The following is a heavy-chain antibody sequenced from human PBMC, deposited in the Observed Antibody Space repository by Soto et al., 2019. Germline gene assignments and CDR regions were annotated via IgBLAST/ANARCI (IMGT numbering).Heavy chain of an antibody. V-gene: IGHV3-23*01. CDR3: AKDQGTTVIIGYGMDV. J-gene: IGHJ6*02. CDR2: ISGSGGST. CDR1: GFTFSSYA. D-gene: IGHD4-17*01. Sequence: GGSLRLSCAASGFTFSSYAMSWVRQAPGKGLEWVPAISGSGGSTYYADSVKGRFTISRDNSKNTLYLQMNSLRAEDTAVYYCAKDQGTTVIIGYGMDVWGQGTTVTVSS.